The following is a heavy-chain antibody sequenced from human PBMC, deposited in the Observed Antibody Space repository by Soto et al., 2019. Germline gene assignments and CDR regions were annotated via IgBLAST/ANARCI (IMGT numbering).Heavy chain of an antibody. CDR3: ARGIGIAAAGTWFYYYYMDV. Sequence: SETLSLTCTVSGGSISSYYWSWIRQPPGKGLEWIGYIYYSGSTNYNPSLKSRVTISVDTSKNQFSLKLSSVTAADTAVYYCARGIGIAAAGTWFYYYYMDVWGKGTTVTVSS. J-gene: IGHJ6*03. V-gene: IGHV4-59*01. CDR2: IYYSGST. D-gene: IGHD6-13*01. CDR1: GGSISSYY.